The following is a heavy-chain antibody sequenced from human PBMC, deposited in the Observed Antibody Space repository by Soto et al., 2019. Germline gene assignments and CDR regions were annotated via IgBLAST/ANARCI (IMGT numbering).Heavy chain of an antibody. J-gene: IGHJ6*02. CDR1: GFMFRSYV. CDR3: AKDLTIFGVVMPPYYYYGMDV. Sequence: GGSLRLSCAASGFMFRSYVMSWVRQAPGKGLEWVSSISGSGASTYYADSVKGRFTISRDDSKNTMSLQMNSLRAEDTAVYYCAKDLTIFGVVMPPYYYYGMDVWGQGTTVTVSS. D-gene: IGHD3-3*01. V-gene: IGHV3-23*01. CDR2: ISGSGAST.